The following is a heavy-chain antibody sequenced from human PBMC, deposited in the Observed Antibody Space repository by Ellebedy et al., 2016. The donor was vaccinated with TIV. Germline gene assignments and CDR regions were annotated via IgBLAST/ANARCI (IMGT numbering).Heavy chain of an antibody. V-gene: IGHV3-74*01. CDR3: AKDAWEKARISWEHDY. J-gene: IGHJ4*02. CDR2: INSDGSST. CDR1: GFTFSSYW. Sequence: GESLKISCAASGFTFSSYWMHWVRQAPGKGLVWVSRINSDGSSTNYADSVKGRFTISRDNSKNTLYLQMNSLRPEDTAVYYCAKDAWEKARISWEHDYWGQGTLVTVSS. D-gene: IGHD5-24*01.